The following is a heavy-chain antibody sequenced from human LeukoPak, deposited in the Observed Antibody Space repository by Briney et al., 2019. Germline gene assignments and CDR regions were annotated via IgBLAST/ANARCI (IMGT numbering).Heavy chain of an antibody. CDR3: ARGRDHQIDY. D-gene: IGHD1-14*01. V-gene: IGHV1-69*06. Sequence: ASVKVSCKASGGTFSSYAISWVRQAPGQGLEWMGGIIPIFGTANYAQKFQGRVTITADKSTSTAYTELSSLRSEDTAVYYCARGRDHQIDYWGQGTLVTVSS. CDR1: GGTFSSYA. CDR2: IIPIFGTA. J-gene: IGHJ4*02.